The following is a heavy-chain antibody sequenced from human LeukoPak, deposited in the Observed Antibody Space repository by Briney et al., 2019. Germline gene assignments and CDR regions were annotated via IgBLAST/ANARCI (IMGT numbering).Heavy chain of an antibody. CDR2: ISGSGGST. CDR3: ARDMYSSSWYNNGMDV. J-gene: IGHJ6*02. D-gene: IGHD6-13*01. V-gene: IGHV3-23*01. CDR1: GFTFSSYA. Sequence: PGGSLRLSCAASGFTFSSYAMSWVRQAPGKGLEWVSAISGSGGSTYYADSVKGRFTISRDNSKNTLYLQMNSLRAEDTAVYYCARDMYSSSWYNNGMDVWGQGTTVTVSS.